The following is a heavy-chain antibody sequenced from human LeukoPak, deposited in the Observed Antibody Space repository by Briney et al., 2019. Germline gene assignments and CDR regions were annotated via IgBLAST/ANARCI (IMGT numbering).Heavy chain of an antibody. V-gene: IGHV4-59*08. D-gene: IGHD2-2*01. J-gene: IGHJ4*02. Sequence: SETLSLTCTVSGGSISRYYWSWTRQPPGKGLEWIGHIYYSGSTNHNPSLRSRVTISVDTSKNQFSLKLSSATAADTAVYYCARGKYQLDYWGQGTLVTVSS. CDR1: GGSISRYY. CDR3: ARGKYQLDY. CDR2: IYYSGST.